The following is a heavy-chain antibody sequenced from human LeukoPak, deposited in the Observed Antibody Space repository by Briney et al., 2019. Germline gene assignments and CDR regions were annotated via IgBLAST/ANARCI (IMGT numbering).Heavy chain of an antibody. D-gene: IGHD4-17*01. Sequence: GGSLRLSCAASRFTFSSYGMHWVRQAPGKGLEWVAVISYDGSNKYYADSVKGRFTISRDNSKNTLYLQMNSLRAEDTAVYYCVKDLSSLYGDGFDIWGQGTMVTVSS. CDR3: VKDLSSLYGDGFDI. CDR1: RFTFSSYG. J-gene: IGHJ3*02. CDR2: ISYDGSNK. V-gene: IGHV3-30*18.